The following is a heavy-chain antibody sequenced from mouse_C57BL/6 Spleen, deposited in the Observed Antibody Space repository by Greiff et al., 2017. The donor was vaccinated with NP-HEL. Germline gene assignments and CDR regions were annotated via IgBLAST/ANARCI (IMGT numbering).Heavy chain of an antibody. CDR1: GFTFSSYG. CDR3: ARNWDGFDY. J-gene: IGHJ2*01. CDR2: ISSGGSYT. D-gene: IGHD4-1*01. Sequence: EVKLMESGGDLVKPGGSLKLSCAASGFTFSSYGMSWVRQTPDKRLEWVATISSGGSYTYYPDSVKGRFTISRDNAKNTLYLQMSSLKSEDTAMYYCARNWDGFDYWGQGTTLTVSS. V-gene: IGHV5-6*01.